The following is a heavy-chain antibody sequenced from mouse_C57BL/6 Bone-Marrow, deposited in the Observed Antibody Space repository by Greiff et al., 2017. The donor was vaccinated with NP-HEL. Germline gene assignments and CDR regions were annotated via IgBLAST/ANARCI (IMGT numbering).Heavy chain of an antibody. V-gene: IGHV7-3*01. CDR1: GFTFTDYY. J-gene: IGHJ4*01. CDR3: ARSIYYDYADDPFYGMDY. Sequence: EVKLMESGGGLVQPGGSLSPSCAASGFTFTDYYMSWVRQPPGKALEWVGFIRNKANGYTIEYSASVKGRFTISRDNSQSILYLQMNALRAEDSATYYCARSIYYDYADDPFYGMDYWGQGTSVTVSS. CDR2: IRNKANGYTI. D-gene: IGHD2-4*01.